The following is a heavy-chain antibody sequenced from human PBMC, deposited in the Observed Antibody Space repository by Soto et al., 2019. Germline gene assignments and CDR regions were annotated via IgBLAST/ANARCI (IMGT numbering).Heavy chain of an antibody. CDR2: IVVGSGNT. CDR3: AADSIGDGDPPAYYFGMDV. V-gene: IGHV1-58*01. CDR1: GFTFTSSA. J-gene: IGHJ6*02. D-gene: IGHD1-26*01. Sequence: QMQLVQSGPEVKKPGTSVKVSCKASGFTFTSSAVQWVRQARGQRLEWIGWIVVGSGNTNYAQKFQERVTITRDMSTSTAYMELSSLRSEDTAVYYCAADSIGDGDPPAYYFGMDVWGQGTTVTVSS.